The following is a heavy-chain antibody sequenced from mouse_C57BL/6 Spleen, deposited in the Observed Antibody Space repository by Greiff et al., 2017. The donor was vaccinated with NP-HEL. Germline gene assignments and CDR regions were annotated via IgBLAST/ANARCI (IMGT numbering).Heavy chain of an antibody. CDR2: ILPGSGST. V-gene: IGHV1-9*01. Sequence: QVQLQQSGAELMKPGASVKLSCKATGYTFTGYWIEWVKQRPGHGLEWIGEILPGSGSTNYNAKFKGKATFTADTSSNTAYMQLSSLTTEDSAIYYCARSPPAWFAYWGQGTLVTVSA. CDR1: GYTFTGYW. J-gene: IGHJ3*01. CDR3: ARSPPAWFAY.